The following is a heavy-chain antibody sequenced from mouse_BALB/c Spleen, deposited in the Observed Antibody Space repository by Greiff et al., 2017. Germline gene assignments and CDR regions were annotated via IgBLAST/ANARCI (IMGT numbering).Heavy chain of an antibody. J-gene: IGHJ3*01. CDR3: AGFTTATIAY. CDR2: INPSTGYT. Sequence: VQLQQSGAELAKPGASVKMSCKASGYTFTSYWMHWVNQRPGQGLEWIGYINPSTGYTEYNQKFKDKATLTADKSSSTAYMQLSSLTSEDSAVYYCAGFTTATIAYWGQGTLVTVSA. D-gene: IGHD1-2*01. V-gene: IGHV1-7*01. CDR1: GYTFTSYW.